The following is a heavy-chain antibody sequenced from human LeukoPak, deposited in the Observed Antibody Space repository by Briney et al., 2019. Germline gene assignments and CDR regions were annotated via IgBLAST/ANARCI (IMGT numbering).Heavy chain of an antibody. V-gene: IGHV3-7*01. Sequence: GGSLRLSCAASGFTFSSYWMSWVRQAPGKGLEWVANIKQDGSEKYYVDSVKGRFTISRDNAKNSLYLQMNSLRAEDTAVYYCARDRSAGRYYMDVWGKGTTVTVSS. D-gene: IGHD6-13*01. CDR3: ARDRSAGRYYMDV. J-gene: IGHJ6*03. CDR1: GFTFSSYW. CDR2: IKQDGSEK.